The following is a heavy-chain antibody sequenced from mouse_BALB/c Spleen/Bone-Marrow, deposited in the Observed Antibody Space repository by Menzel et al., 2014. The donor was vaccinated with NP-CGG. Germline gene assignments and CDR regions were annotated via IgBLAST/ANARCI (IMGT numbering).Heavy chain of an antibody. CDR3: ADFYYRYDEAFVY. J-gene: IGHJ3*01. V-gene: IGHV4-1*02. CDR2: INPDSSTI. Sequence: EVKLLESGGGLVQPGGSLQLSCAASGFDFSRYWMNWVRQTPGKGLAWIGEINPDSSTINYTPSLKDKFFISRDNAKNTLYLQMSKVRSEDTALYYYADFYYRYDEAFVYWGQGTLVTVSA. CDR1: GFDFSRYW. D-gene: IGHD2-14*01.